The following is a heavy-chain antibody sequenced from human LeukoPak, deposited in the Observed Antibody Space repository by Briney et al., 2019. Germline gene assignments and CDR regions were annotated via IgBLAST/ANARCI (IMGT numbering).Heavy chain of an antibody. J-gene: IGHJ4*02. CDR1: GYTFTGYY. Sequence: ASVKVSCKASGYTFTGYYMHWVRQAPGQGLEWMGWINPNSGGTNYAQKFQGRVTMTRDTSISTAYMELSRLRSDDTAVYYCARDPWGEDGSDYWGQGTLVTVSS. CDR3: ARDPWGEDGSDY. V-gene: IGHV1-2*02. D-gene: IGHD3-16*01. CDR2: INPNSGGT.